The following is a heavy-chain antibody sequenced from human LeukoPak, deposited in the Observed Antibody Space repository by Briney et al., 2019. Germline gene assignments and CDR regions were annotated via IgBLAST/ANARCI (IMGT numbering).Heavy chain of an antibody. Sequence: GGSLRLSCAASGFTFSSYWMSWVRQAPGKGLEWVANIKQDGSEKYYVDSVKGRFTISRDNAKNSLYLQMNSLRAEDTAVYYCARSQTYSYYYDSSGYLGYWGQGTLVTVSS. J-gene: IGHJ4*02. CDR2: IKQDGSEK. CDR1: GFTFSSYW. CDR3: ARSQTYSYYYDSSGYLGY. D-gene: IGHD3-22*01. V-gene: IGHV3-7*01.